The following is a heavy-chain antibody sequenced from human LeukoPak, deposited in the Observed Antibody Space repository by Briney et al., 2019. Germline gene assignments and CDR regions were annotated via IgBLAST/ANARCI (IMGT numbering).Heavy chain of an antibody. D-gene: IGHD2-2*01. CDR2: IYHSGIT. Sequence: SQTLSLTCTVSGGSISSGGYYWSWIRQHPGKGLEWIGYIYHSGITYYNPSLKSRVTISVDRSKNQFSLKLSSVTAADTAVYYCAGGRYCSSTSCPPFYYYYYGMDVWGKGTTVTVSS. CDR3: AGGRYCSSTSCPPFYYYYYGMDV. V-gene: IGHV4-30-2*01. J-gene: IGHJ6*04. CDR1: GGSISSGGYY.